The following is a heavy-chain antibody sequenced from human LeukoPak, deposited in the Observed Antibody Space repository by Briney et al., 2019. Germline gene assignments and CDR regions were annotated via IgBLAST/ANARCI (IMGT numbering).Heavy chain of an antibody. CDR1: GFTFSSSG. V-gene: IGHV3-30*18. CDR2: ISYDGSKT. Sequence: GASLRLSCAASGFTFSSSGMRWGRQGAGKGLEWGVVISYDGSKTYYADSVTRRFTIPRDNSKHTVYLQMNSLIAEDMAVYYCSKDRATATVYYYVMDVWGQGPAVTVSS. J-gene: IGHJ6*02. D-gene: IGHD4-17*01. CDR3: SKDRATATVYYYVMDV.